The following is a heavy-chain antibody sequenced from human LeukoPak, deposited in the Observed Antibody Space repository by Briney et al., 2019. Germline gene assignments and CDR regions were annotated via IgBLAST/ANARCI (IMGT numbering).Heavy chain of an antibody. J-gene: IGHJ4*02. V-gene: IGHV1-2*02. Sequence: ASVKVSCKASGYAFTVYYMHWGRQAPGQGLEWRGWINPNSGGTNYSQKFQGRVTMTRDTSISTAYMELSRLRSDDTAVYSCARVGELRVVLAYFDYWGQGTLVTVSS. CDR2: INPNSGGT. D-gene: IGHD1-7*01. CDR3: ARVGELRVVLAYFDY. CDR1: GYAFTVYY.